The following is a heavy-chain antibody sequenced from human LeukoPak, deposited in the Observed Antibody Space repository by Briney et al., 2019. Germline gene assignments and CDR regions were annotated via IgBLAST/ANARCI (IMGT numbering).Heavy chain of an antibody. Sequence: LSLTCTVSGGSIISNSYYWGWIRQPPGKGLEWVSCISSSGTNIYYADSVKGRFTISRDNAKNSLSLQMNSLRAEDTAVYYCAREPEPGGLDYWGQGTLVTVSS. V-gene: IGHV3-11*04. CDR1: GGSIISN. J-gene: IGHJ4*02. CDR2: ISSSGTNI. D-gene: IGHD1-14*01. CDR3: AREPEPGGLDY.